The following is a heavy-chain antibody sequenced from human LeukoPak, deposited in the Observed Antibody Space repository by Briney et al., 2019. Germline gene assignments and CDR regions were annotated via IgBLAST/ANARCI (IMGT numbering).Heavy chain of an antibody. J-gene: IGHJ4*02. CDR3: GRALGSPLDY. CDR2: ISYDGSNK. D-gene: IGHD1-26*01. Sequence: GGSLRLSCAASGFTLSNYGMHWVRQAPGKGLEWVAVISYDGSNKYYADSVKGRFTISRDNSKNTLYLQMNSLRVEDTAVYYCGRALGSPLDYWGQGTLVTVSA. V-gene: IGHV3-30*03. CDR1: GFTLSNYG.